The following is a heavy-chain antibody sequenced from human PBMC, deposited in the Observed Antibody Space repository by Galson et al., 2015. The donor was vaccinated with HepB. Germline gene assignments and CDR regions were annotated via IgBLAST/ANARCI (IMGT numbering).Heavy chain of an antibody. Sequence: ETLSLTCAVYGGSFSGYYWSWIRQPPGKGLEWIGEINHSGSTNYNPSLKSRVTMSVDTSKNQFSLKLSSVTAADTAVYYCARGGLWGHSGGDYWGQGTLVTVSS. CDR1: GGSFSGYY. CDR2: INHSGST. J-gene: IGHJ4*02. D-gene: IGHD2-15*01. CDR3: ARGGLWGHSGGDY. V-gene: IGHV4-34*01.